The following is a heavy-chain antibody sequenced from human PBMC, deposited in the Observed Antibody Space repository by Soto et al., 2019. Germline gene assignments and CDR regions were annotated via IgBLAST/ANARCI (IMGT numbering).Heavy chain of an antibody. CDR1: GFTFSSYA. V-gene: IGHV3-30-3*01. J-gene: IGHJ6*02. CDR2: ISYDGSNK. D-gene: IGHD3-3*01. CDR3: AREYYDFWSGYYKGYYYYGMDV. Sequence: GESLKISCAASGFTFSSYAMHWVRQAPGKGLEWVAVISYDGSNKYYADSVKGRFTISRDNSKNTLYLQMNSLRAEDTAVYYCAREYYDFWSGYYKGYYYYGMDVWGQGTTVTVSS.